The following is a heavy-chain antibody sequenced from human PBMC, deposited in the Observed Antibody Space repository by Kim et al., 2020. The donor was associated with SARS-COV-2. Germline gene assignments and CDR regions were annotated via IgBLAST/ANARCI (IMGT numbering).Heavy chain of an antibody. J-gene: IGHJ4*02. CDR1: GFTFSSYS. CDR2: ISSSSSYI. Sequence: GGSLRLSCAASGFTFSSYSMNWVRQAPGKGLEWVSSISSSSSYIYYADSVKGRFTISRDNAKNSLYLQMNSLRAEDTAVYYCARDIVVVPAANYFDYWGQGTLVTVSS. CDR3: ARDIVVVPAANYFDY. V-gene: IGHV3-21*01. D-gene: IGHD2-2*01.